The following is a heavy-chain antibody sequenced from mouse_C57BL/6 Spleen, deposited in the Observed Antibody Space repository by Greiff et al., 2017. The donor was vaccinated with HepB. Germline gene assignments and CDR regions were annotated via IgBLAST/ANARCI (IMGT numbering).Heavy chain of an antibody. CDR3: ARGPDWFAY. CDR1: GFTFSSYA. V-gene: IGHV5-4*03. J-gene: IGHJ3*01. Sequence: EVKLQESGGGLVKPGGSLKLSCAASGFTFSSYAMSWVRQTPEKRLEWVATISDGGSYTYYPDNVKGRFTISRDNAKNNLYLQMSHLKSEDTAMYYCARGPDWFAYWGQGTLVTVSA. CDR2: ISDGGSYT.